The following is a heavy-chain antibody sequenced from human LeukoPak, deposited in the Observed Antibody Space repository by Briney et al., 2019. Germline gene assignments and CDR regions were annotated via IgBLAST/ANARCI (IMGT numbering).Heavy chain of an antibody. Sequence: GGSLRLSCAASGFSFSSYAMSWVRQAPGKRLEWVSTISGSGVSTYYADSVKGRFTISRDNSKNTLYVQMNSLRAEDTAVYYCAKDRITIFGVVRTLYYFDYWGQGTLVTVSS. J-gene: IGHJ4*02. CDR2: ISGSGVST. CDR1: GFSFSSYA. CDR3: AKDRITIFGVVRTLYYFDY. D-gene: IGHD3-3*01. V-gene: IGHV3-23*01.